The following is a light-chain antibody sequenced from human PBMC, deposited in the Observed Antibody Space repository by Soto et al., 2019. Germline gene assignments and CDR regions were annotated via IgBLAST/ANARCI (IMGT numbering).Light chain of an antibody. V-gene: IGLV8-61*01. CDR3: VLYMGNGLSRV. J-gene: IGLJ3*02. CDR1: SGSVSTSYY. Sequence: QTVVTQEPSFSVSPGGTVTLTCGLSSGSVSTSYYPSWYQQTPGQAPRTLIYNTNSRSSGVPDRFSGSILGNKAALTITGAQADDESDYYCVLYMGNGLSRVFGGGPKVP. CDR2: NTN.